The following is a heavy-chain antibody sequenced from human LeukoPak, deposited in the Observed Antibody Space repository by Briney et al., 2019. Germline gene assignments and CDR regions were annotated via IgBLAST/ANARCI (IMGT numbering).Heavy chain of an antibody. CDR2: INPNSGGT. D-gene: IGHD3-22*01. V-gene: IGHV1-2*02. CDR1: GYTLTELS. Sequence: GASVKVSCKVSGYTLTELSMHWVRQAPGQGLEWMGWINPNSGGTNYAQKFQGRVTMTRDTSISTAYMELSRLRSDDTAVYYCARDNYYDSSGAFDYWGQGTLVTVSS. CDR3: ARDNYYDSSGAFDY. J-gene: IGHJ4*02.